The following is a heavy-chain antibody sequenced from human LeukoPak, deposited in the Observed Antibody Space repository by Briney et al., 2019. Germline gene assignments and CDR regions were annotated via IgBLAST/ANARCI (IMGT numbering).Heavy chain of an antibody. CDR1: GFTISGYE. Sequence: PGGSLRLSCAASGFTISGYEMNWVRQAPGKGLEWVSYISSSGSTIYYADSVKGRLTISRDNSKNTLYLQMNSLRAEDTAVYYCAKPQLGATYYYFDYWGQGTLVTVSS. CDR2: ISSSGSTI. CDR3: AKPQLGATYYYFDY. V-gene: IGHV3-48*03. D-gene: IGHD1-26*01. J-gene: IGHJ4*02.